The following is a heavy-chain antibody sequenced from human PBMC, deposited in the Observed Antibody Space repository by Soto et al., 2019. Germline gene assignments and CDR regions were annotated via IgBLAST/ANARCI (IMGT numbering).Heavy chain of an antibody. CDR1: GFTFSNAW. CDR2: IKSKTDGGTT. V-gene: IGHV3-15*07. D-gene: IGHD3-3*01. J-gene: IGHJ6*02. Sequence: GGSLRLSCAASGFTFSNAWMNWVRQAPGKGLEWVGRIKSKTDGGTTDYAAPGKGRFTISRDDSKNTLYLQMNSLKTEDTAVYYCTTVILEWLPDYYYYGMDVWGQGTTVTVSS. CDR3: TTVILEWLPDYYYYGMDV.